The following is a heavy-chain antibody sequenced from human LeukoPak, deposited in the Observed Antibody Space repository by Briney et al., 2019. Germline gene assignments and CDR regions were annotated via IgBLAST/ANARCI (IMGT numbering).Heavy chain of an antibody. D-gene: IGHD2-15*01. CDR3: ARDLGYCSGGSCYPDY. CDR2: IIPILGIA. CDR1: GGTFSSYT. J-gene: IGHJ4*02. Sequence: SVKVSCKASGGTFSSYTISWVRQAPGQGLEWMGRIIPILGIANYAQKFQGRVTITADKSTSTAYMELSSLRSENTAVYYCARDLGYCSGGSCYPDYWGQGTLVTVSS. V-gene: IGHV1-69*04.